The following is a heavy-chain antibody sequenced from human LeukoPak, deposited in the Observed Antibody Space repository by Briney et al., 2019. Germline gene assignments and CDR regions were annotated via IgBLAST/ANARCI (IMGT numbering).Heavy chain of an antibody. D-gene: IGHD4-17*01. CDR3: ARDDYGDYVRAFDI. CDR1: GGSISSYY. CDR2: IYYSGST. J-gene: IGHJ3*02. Sequence: SETLSLTCTVSGGSISSYYWSWIRQPPGKGREWLGYIYYSGSTNYNPSLKSRVTISVDTSKNQFSLKLSSVTAADTAVYYCARDDYGDYVRAFDIWGQGTMVTVSS. V-gene: IGHV4-59*01.